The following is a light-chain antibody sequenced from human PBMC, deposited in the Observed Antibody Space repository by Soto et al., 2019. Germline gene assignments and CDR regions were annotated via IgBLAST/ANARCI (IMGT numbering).Light chain of an antibody. CDR1: QSVSSSY. Sequence: EIVLTQSPGTLSLSPGERATLSCRASQSVSSSYLAWYQQKPGQAPRLLIYGASSRATGIPDRFSGSGSGTDFTLTISRLESEDFAVYYCQQYGSSPSIFGQGTRLEIK. J-gene: IGKJ5*01. CDR2: GAS. V-gene: IGKV3-20*01. CDR3: QQYGSSPSI.